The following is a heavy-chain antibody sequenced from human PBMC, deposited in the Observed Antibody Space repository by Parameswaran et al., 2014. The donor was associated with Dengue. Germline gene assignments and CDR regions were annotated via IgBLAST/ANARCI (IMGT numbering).Heavy chain of an antibody. D-gene: IGHD5-12*01. Sequence: VRQAPGKGLEWVAVISYDGSNKYYADSVKGRFTISRDNSKNTLYLQMNSLRAEDTAVYYCARDRSGYDPASKYYYYGMDVWAKGPRSPSP. J-gene: IGHJ6*02. CDR3: ARDRSGYDPASKYYYYGMDV. V-gene: IGHV3-30-3*01. CDR2: ISYDGSNK.